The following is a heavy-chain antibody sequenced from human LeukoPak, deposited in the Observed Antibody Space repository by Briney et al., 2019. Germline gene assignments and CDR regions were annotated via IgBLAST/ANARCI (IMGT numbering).Heavy chain of an antibody. CDR3: ARDQEWELPLDY. Sequence: QPGRSLTPSCAAAALTFSSYAMDWVRQPPGKGLEWVAVISYDGSNKYNADSVKGRITISRDNSKNTLYLQKNSLRAEDTAVYYCARDQEWELPLDYWGQGTMVTVSS. D-gene: IGHD1-26*01. V-gene: IGHV3-30-3*01. CDR1: ALTFSSYA. J-gene: IGHJ4*02. CDR2: ISYDGSNK.